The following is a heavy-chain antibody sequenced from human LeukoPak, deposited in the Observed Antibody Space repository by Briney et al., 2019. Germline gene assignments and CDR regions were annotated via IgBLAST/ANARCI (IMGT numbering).Heavy chain of an antibody. V-gene: IGHV3-7*03. CDR1: GFTFSSYW. Sequence: GGSLRLSCAASGFTFSSYWMSWVRQAPGKGLEWVANIKQDGSEKYYVDSVKGRFTISRDNSKNTLYLQMNSLRDEDTALYYCAIHGGGTIRIEAFDVWGQGTMVTTSS. D-gene: IGHD3-3*01. CDR3: AIHGGGTIRIEAFDV. J-gene: IGHJ3*01. CDR2: IKQDGSEK.